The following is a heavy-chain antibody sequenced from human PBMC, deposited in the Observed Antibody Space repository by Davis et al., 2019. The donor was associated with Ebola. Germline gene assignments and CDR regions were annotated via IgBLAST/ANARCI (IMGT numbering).Heavy chain of an antibody. CDR1: GFTVSSNY. V-gene: IGHV3-53*01. D-gene: IGHD1-14*01. CDR3: AKEPYTTEPGHNWFDP. J-gene: IGHJ5*02. CDR2: IYSGGST. Sequence: GESLKISCAASGFTVSSNYMSWVRQAPGKGLEWVSVIYSGGSTYYADSVKGRFTISRHNSKNTLYLQMNSLRAEDTAVYYCAKEPYTTEPGHNWFDPWGQGTLVTVSS.